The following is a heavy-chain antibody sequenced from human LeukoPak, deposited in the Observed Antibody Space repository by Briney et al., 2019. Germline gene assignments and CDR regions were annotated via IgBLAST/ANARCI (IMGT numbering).Heavy chain of an antibody. CDR2: IYYSGST. V-gene: IGHV4-39*01. CDR3: ASPGARPSFDY. Sequence: SETLSLTCTVSGGSISSSSDYWGWIRQPPGKGLEWIGSIYYSGSTYYNPSLKSRVTISVDTSKNQFSLKRSSVTAADTAVYYCASPGARPSFDYWGQGTLVTVSS. D-gene: IGHD6-6*01. J-gene: IGHJ4*02. CDR1: GGSISSSSDY.